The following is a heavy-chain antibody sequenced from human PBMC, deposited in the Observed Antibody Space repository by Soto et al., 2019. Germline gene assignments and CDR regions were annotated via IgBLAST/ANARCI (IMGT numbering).Heavy chain of an antibody. CDR1: GGSFSSSSYY. CDR3: ARHDYDVATITGGGTAMVSYYYHGMDV. J-gene: IGHJ6*02. CDR2: IYYGGST. Sequence: PSETLSLTCTVSGGSFSSSSYYWGWIRQPPGKGLEWIGSIYYGGSTYYNPSLKSLVTLSVDTSKNQFSLKLSSVTAADTAVYYCARHDYDVATITGGGTAMVSYYYHGMDVWGQGTTVTVSS. V-gene: IGHV4-39*01. D-gene: IGHD5-18*01.